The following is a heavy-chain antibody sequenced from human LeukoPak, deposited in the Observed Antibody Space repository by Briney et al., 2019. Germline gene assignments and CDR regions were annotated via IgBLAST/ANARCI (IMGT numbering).Heavy chain of an antibody. V-gene: IGHV5-51*01. J-gene: IGHJ4*02. CDR3: ARNDDYDSSGYYRPFDY. CDR1: GYSFTSYW. CDR2: IYPGDSDT. Sequence: GESLKISCKGSGYSFTSYWLGWVRQMPGKGLEWMGIIYPGDSDTRYSPSFQGQVTISADKSISTAYLQWSSLKASDTAMYYCARNDDYDSSGYYRPFDYWGQGTLVTVSS. D-gene: IGHD3-22*01.